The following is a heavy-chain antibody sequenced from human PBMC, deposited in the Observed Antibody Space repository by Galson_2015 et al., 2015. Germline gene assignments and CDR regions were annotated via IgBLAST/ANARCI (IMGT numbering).Heavy chain of an antibody. CDR2: ISSSGSTI. D-gene: IGHD1-20*01. CDR1: GFTFSSYE. J-gene: IGHJ3*02. V-gene: IGHV3-48*03. Sequence: SLRLSCAASGFTFSSYEMNWVRQAPGKGLEWVSYISSSGSTIYYADSVKGRFTISRDNAKNSLYLQMNSLRAEDTAVYYCARGDGYNWNQGPEDAFDIWGQGTMVTVSS. CDR3: ARGDGYNWNQGPEDAFDI.